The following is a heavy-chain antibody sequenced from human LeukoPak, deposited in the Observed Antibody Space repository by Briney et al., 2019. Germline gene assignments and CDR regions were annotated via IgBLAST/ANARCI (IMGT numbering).Heavy chain of an antibody. D-gene: IGHD3-10*01. CDR1: GITLSNYG. CDR2: ISDRGGST. Sequence: GGSLRLSCAVSGITLSNYGMSWVRQAPGKGLEWVAGISDRGGSTKYADSVKGRFTISRDNRKNTLYLQTNSLRAEDTAVCFCAKRGVVIRVILVGFHKEAYYFDSWGQGALVTVSS. V-gene: IGHV3-23*01. CDR3: AKRGVVIRVILVGFHKEAYYFDS. J-gene: IGHJ4*02.